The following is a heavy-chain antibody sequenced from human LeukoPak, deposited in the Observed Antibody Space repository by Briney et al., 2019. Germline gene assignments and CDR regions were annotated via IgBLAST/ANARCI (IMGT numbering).Heavy chain of an antibody. V-gene: IGHV4-31*03. D-gene: IGHD3-16*01. J-gene: IGHJ4*02. CDR3: AREGLGKAFDY. Sequence: PSQTLSLTCTVSGGSISSGGYYWSWIRQHPGKGLEWIGYIYYSGNTYYNPSLKSRVTISVDTSKNQFSLKLSSVTAADTAVYYCAREGLGKAFDYWGQGTLVTVSS. CDR2: IYYSGNT. CDR1: GGSISSGGYY.